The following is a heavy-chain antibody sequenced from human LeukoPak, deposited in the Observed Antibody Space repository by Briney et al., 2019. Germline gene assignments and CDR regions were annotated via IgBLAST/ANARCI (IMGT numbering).Heavy chain of an antibody. CDR2: ISYDGSNK. CDR3: ARDLGLRDSSSWFFDY. CDR1: GFTFSSYA. Sequence: GGSLRLSCAASGFTFSSYAMHWVRQAPGKGLEWVAVISYDGSNKYYADSVKGRFTISRDNSKNTLYLQMNSLRAEDTAVYYCARDLGLRDSSSWFFDYWGQGTLVTVSS. D-gene: IGHD6-13*01. J-gene: IGHJ4*02. V-gene: IGHV3-30-3*01.